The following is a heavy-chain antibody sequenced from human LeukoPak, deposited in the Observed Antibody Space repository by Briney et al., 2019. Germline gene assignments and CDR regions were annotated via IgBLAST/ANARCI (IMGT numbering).Heavy chain of an antibody. J-gene: IGHJ6*03. Sequence: ASVKVSCKASGFTFTSSAMQWVRQARGQRLEWIGWIVVGSGNTNYAQKFQERVTITRDMSTSTAYMELSSLRSEDTAVYYCAASLQKGYSYGYKDYYYYMDVWGKGTTVTVSS. D-gene: IGHD5-18*01. CDR1: GFTFTSSA. V-gene: IGHV1-58*02. CDR3: AASLQKGYSYGYKDYYYYMDV. CDR2: IVVGSGNT.